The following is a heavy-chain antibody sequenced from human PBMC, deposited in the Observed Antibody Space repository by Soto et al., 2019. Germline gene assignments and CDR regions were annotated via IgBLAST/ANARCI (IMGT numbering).Heavy chain of an antibody. V-gene: IGHV3-7*01. D-gene: IGHD6-6*01. CDR1: GFTFSSYW. CDR3: AREYSSSSLDY. CDR2: IKQDGSEK. J-gene: IGHJ4*02. Sequence: EVQLVESGGGLVQPGGSLRLSCAASGFTFSSYWMSWVRQAPGKGLEWVANIKQDGSEKYYVDSVKGRFTISRDNAKNSLYLQMNSLRAEDPAVYYCAREYSSSSLDYWGQGTLVTVSS.